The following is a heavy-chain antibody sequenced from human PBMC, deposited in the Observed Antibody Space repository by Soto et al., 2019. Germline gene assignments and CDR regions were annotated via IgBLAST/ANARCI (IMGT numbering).Heavy chain of an antibody. CDR1: GGSCMDCS. CDR3: VKGPRMAAANRYYGMDI. D-gene: IGHD2-15*01. Sequence: GGPHRLSYTLSGGSCMDCSWHSVRTARGKGLEWVALVSYDGRNNFYADSVKGRSTISRDNSKNTVYLQMNSLRAEDTAVYYCVKGPRMAAANRYYGMDIWGHGHTVT. V-gene: IGHV3-30*18. J-gene: IGHJ6*02. CDR2: VSYDGRNN.